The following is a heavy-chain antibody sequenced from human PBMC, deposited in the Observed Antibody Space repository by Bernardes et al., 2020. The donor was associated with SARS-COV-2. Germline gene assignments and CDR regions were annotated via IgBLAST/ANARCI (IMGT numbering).Heavy chain of an antibody. CDR3: ARDRSQGQLDAFDI. Sequence: SETLSLTCSVSGVSISSSYWRWIRQPPGPGLAWIGNIYWSGYTKNNPSLKSRVPISVAPSKTQFSLKRKSVNAADPAVYYCARDRSQGQLDAFDIWGQGTMVTVSS. J-gene: IGHJ3*02. D-gene: IGHD6-6*01. CDR2: IYWSGYT. V-gene: IGHV4-59*01. CDR1: GVSISSSY.